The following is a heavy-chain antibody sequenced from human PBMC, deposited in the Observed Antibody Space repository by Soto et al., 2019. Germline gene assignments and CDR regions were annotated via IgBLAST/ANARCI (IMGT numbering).Heavy chain of an antibody. CDR2: VSVTGDAT. J-gene: IGHJ6*03. D-gene: IGHD3-10*01. V-gene: IGHV3-23*01. CDR1: GFNFNNYA. CDR3: ARSACYYPACYPYYYYVDV. Sequence: EVQLLESGGDLVQPGGSLRLSCAASGFNFNNYAFNWVRQAPGRGLEWVSTVSVTGDATYYADSVRGRFTISRDNSRRTLFLQMSSLRAEETAMYYCARSACYYPACYPYYYYVDVWGKGTTVTVSS.